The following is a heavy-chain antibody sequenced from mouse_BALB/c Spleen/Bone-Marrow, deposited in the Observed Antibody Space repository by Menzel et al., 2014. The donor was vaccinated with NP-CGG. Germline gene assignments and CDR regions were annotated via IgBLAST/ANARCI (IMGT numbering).Heavy chain of an antibody. CDR2: IDPASGNT. V-gene: IGHV14-3*02. CDR3: AAYYYVGSYGLAY. CDR1: GFNIKDTY. J-gene: IGHJ3*01. Sequence: EVKLMESGAELVKPGASVKLSCTASGFNIKDTYMHWVKQRPEQGLEWIGRIDPASGNTKFDPKFQGKATIASDTSSNTAYLQLSSLTSEDAAVYYCAAYYYVGSYGLAYWGQGTLVTVSA. D-gene: IGHD1-1*01.